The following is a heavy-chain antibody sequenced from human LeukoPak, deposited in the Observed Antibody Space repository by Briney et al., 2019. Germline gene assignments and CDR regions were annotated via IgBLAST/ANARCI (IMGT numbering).Heavy chain of an antibody. D-gene: IGHD6-13*01. Sequence: SETLSLTCTVSGGSISSYYWSWIRQPPGKGLEWIGYIYYSGSTNYNPSLKSRVTISVDTSKNQFSLKLSSVTAADTAVYYCARLSAAAGIYYFDYWSQGTLVTVS. CDR2: IYYSGST. V-gene: IGHV4-59*08. CDR3: ARLSAAAGIYYFDY. CDR1: GGSISSYY. J-gene: IGHJ4*02.